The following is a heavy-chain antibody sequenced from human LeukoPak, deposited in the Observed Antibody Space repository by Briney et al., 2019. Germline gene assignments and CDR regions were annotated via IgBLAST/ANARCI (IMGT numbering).Heavy chain of an antibody. Sequence: PSETLSLTCTVSGASVSSGGYYWSWIRQPPGKGLEWIGYIYYSGSTNHNPSLKSRVTISVDTSKNQFSLKVSSVTAADTAVYYCARRGGSGRSFDYWGQGTLVTVSS. CDR1: GASVSSGGYY. CDR3: ARRGGSGRSFDY. V-gene: IGHV4-61*08. CDR2: IYYSGST. D-gene: IGHD3-10*01. J-gene: IGHJ4*02.